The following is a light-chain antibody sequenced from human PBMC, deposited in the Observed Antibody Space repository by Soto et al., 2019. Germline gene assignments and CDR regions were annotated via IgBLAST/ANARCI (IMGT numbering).Light chain of an antibody. CDR3: QQSYSAPRT. CDR1: ETISTY. CDR2: AAS. J-gene: IGKJ2*01. V-gene: IGKV1-39*01. Sequence: DIHMTQSPSSLSASEGDTVTITCRASETISTYLHWYQQRPGRAPELLIYAASSLQSGVPSRFTGSGTGTDFTLTINGLQPEDFATYFCQQSYSAPRTFGQGTKLEI.